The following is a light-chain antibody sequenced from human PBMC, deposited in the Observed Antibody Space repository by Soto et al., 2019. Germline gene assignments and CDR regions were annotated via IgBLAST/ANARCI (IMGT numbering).Light chain of an antibody. J-gene: IGLJ1*01. V-gene: IGLV2-14*01. CDR1: SSDVGGYNY. CDR3: SSYTSSGTLGV. Sequence: QSALTQPASVSGSPGQSITISCTGTSSDVGGYNYVSWYQQHPGKAPKLMIYEVSNRPSGVSNRFSGSKSGNTASLTISGLQAEDEADYYCSSYTSSGTLGVFGTGTTLTVL. CDR2: EVS.